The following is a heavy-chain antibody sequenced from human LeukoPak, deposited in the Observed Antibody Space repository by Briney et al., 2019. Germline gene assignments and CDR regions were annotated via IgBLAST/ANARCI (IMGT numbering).Heavy chain of an antibody. Sequence: ASVKVSCKASGYAFTSYGISWVRQAPGQGLEWMGWISAYNGNTNYAQKLQGRVTMTTDTSTSTAYMELRSLRSDDTAVYYCARVGVGRGESSSWYFLVDYWGQGTLVTVSS. CDR1: GYAFTSYG. J-gene: IGHJ4*02. CDR2: ISAYNGNT. V-gene: IGHV1-18*04. CDR3: ARVGVGRGESSSWYFLVDY. D-gene: IGHD6-13*01.